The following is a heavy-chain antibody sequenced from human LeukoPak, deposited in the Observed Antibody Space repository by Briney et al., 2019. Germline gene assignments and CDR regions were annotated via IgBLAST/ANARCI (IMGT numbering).Heavy chain of an antibody. V-gene: IGHV1-2*02. CDR3: AREGSLSPYFDL. CDR2: INPNSGGT. J-gene: IGHJ2*01. CDR1: GYTFTVYY. Sequence: GASVSVSFTASGYTFTVYYMHWVRQAPGQGLEWMGWINPNSGGTNYAQKFQGRVTMTRDTSISTAYMELSRLRSDDTAVYYCAREGSLSPYFDLWGRGTLVTVSS. D-gene: IGHD1-26*01.